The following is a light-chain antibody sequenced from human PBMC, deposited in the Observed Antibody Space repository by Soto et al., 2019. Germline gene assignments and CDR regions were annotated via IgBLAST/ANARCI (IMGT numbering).Light chain of an antibody. CDR2: DDS. Sequence: SVLTQPASVSGSPGQSITISCTGTSSDVGGYNYVSWYQQHPGKAPKLMIYDDSNRPSGVSNRFSGSKSGNTASLTISGLQAEDEADYYCSSYTSSSTHYVFGTGTKLTVL. J-gene: IGLJ1*01. CDR3: SSYTSSSTHYV. V-gene: IGLV2-14*01. CDR1: SSDVGGYNY.